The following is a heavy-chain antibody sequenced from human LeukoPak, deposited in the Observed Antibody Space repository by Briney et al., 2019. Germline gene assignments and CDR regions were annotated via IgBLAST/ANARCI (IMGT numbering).Heavy chain of an antibody. V-gene: IGHV4-59*01. CDR3: ARDQEEQPVRGSPYYYYGMDV. D-gene: IGHD6-13*01. CDR2: IHYSGTT. CDR1: GGSISSYY. J-gene: IGHJ6*02. Sequence: PSETLSLTCTVSGGSISSYYWSWIRQPPGKGLEWIGYIHYSGTTNYNPSLKSRVSISVDTSKNQFSLKLSSVTAADTAVYFCARDQEEQPVRGSPYYYYGMDVWGQGTTVTVSS.